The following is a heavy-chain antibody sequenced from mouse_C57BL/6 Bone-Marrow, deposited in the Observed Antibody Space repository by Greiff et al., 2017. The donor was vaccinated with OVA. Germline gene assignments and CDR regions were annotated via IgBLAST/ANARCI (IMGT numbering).Heavy chain of an antibody. CDR1: GFTFTSYW. V-gene: IGHV1-7*01. Sequence: QVQLLQSGAELAKPGASVKLSCTASGFTFTSYWMHWVKQMPGQGLEWIGYINPSSGYTKYNQKFKDKATLTADKSSSTAYMQLSSLTYEDSAVYYCARRGNYYGWFAYWGQGTLVTVSA. CDR2: INPSSGYT. J-gene: IGHJ3*01. D-gene: IGHD1-1*01. CDR3: ARRGNYYGWFAY.